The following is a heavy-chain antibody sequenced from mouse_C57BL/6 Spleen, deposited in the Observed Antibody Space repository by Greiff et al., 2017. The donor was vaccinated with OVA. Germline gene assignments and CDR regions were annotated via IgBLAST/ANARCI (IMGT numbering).Heavy chain of an antibody. J-gene: IGHJ1*03. CDR1: GYTFTDYE. D-gene: IGHD1-1*01. V-gene: IGHV1-15*01. CDR3: TRRHYGSSYYWYFDV. CDR2: IDPETGGT. Sequence: VQLQQSGAELVRPGASVTLSCKASGYTFTDYEMHWVKQTPVPGLEWIGAIDPETGGTAYNQKFKGKAILTADKSSSTAYMELRSLTSEDSAVYYCTRRHYGSSYYWYFDVWGTGTTVTVSS.